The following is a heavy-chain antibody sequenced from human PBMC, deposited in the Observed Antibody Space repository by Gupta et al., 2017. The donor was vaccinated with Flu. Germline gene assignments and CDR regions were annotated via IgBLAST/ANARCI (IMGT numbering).Heavy chain of an antibody. D-gene: IGHD1-7*01. CDR2: INPDGSET. J-gene: IGHJ4*01. Sequence: SGFSFSRYGMAWVRQTPGKGLEWVARINPDGSETYYVDSVKGRFTIYRDNAHNSLYLHMNSLRAEDTSLFYCARDLNWDSYWGHGTLVTVSS. V-gene: IGHV3-7*01. CDR3: ARDLNWDSY. CDR1: GFSFSRYG.